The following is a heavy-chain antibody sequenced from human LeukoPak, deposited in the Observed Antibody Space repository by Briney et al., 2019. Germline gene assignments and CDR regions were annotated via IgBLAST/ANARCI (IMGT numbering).Heavy chain of an antibody. CDR3: AKGRGYCSGGSCYSDY. CDR2: VSSSDSSS. CDR1: GFTFSSYA. Sequence: GGSLRLSCSASGFTFSSYAMTWVRQAPGKGLEWVSTVSSSDSSSYYADSVKGRFTISRDNFKNTLYLQMNSLRAEDTAVYYCAKGRGYCSGGSCYSDYWGQGTLVTVSS. D-gene: IGHD2-15*01. V-gene: IGHV3-23*01. J-gene: IGHJ4*02.